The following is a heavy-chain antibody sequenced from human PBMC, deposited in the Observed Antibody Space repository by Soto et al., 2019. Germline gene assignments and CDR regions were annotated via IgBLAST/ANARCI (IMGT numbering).Heavy chain of an antibody. Sequence: QLQLQESGSGLVKPSQTLSLTCAVSGGSISSGGYSWSWIRQPPGKGLEWIGYIYHSGSTYYNPSLKSRVPMSADRSKNQFSLKLSSVTAADTAVYYCAAGGGLPRYYWGQGTLVTVSS. D-gene: IGHD5-12*01. CDR3: AAGGGLPRYY. V-gene: IGHV4-30-2*01. CDR1: GGSISSGGYS. CDR2: IYHSGST. J-gene: IGHJ4*02.